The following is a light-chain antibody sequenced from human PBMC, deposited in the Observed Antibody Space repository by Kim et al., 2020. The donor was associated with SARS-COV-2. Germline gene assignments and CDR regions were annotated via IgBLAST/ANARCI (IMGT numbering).Light chain of an antibody. CDR3: QVWDSTTDHRVV. J-gene: IGLJ2*01. V-gene: IGLV3-21*04. CDR2: YDS. Sequence: SYELTQPPSVSVAPGKTASVSCGGNSIGSKSVNWYQQKSGQAPVLVIYYDSDRPSGIPERFSGSNSGNTATLTISRVEAGDEADYYCQVWDSTTDHRVVFGGGTQLTVL. CDR1: SIGSKS.